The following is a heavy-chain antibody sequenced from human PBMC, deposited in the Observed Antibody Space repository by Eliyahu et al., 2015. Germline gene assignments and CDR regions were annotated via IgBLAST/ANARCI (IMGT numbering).Heavy chain of an antibody. CDR3: ARGVPRFFDI. CDR2: TYYGSKWFY. J-gene: IGHJ2*01. V-gene: IGHV6-1*01. Sequence: LEWLGRTYYGSKWFYEYAESVRSRITITPDTSKNHFSLQLDSVTPEDTALYYCARGVPRFFDIWGRGTLVTVSS. D-gene: IGHD4/OR15-4a*01.